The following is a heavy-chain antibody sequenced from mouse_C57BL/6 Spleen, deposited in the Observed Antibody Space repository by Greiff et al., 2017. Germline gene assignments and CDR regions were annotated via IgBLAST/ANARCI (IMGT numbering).Heavy chain of an antibody. CDR2: IYPGNSDT. CDR1: GYTFTSYW. J-gene: IGHJ2*01. CDR3: TRAVVGEVKTFDY. V-gene: IGHV1-5*01. D-gene: IGHD1-1*01. Sequence: VQLQQSGTVLARPGASVKMSCKTSGYTFTSYWMHWVKQRPGQGLEWIGAIYPGNSDTSYNQKFKGKAKLTAVTSASTAYMELSSLTNEDSAVYYCTRAVVGEVKTFDYWGQGTTLTVSS.